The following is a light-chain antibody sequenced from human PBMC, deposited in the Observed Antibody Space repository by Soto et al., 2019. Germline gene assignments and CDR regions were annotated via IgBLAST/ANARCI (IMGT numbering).Light chain of an antibody. J-gene: IGLJ1*01. Sequence: QSVLTQPAPVSGSPGQSITISCTGTVSDVGGYDSVSWYQQHPGRAPKLIIYGVNNRPSGVSNRFSASKSADTASLTISGLQAEDEANYYCCSYTTSTTYVFGTGTKGTVL. CDR2: GVN. V-gene: IGLV2-14*03. CDR3: CSYTTSTTYV. CDR1: VSDVGGYDS.